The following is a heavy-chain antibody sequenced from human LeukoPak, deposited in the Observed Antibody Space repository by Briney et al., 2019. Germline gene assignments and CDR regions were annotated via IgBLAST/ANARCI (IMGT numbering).Heavy chain of an antibody. J-gene: IGHJ4*02. Sequence: GGPLRLSCAASGFTFSSYGMHWVRQAPGKGLEWVAVISYDGSNKYYADSVKGRFTISRDNSKNTLYLQMNSLRAEDTAVYYCAKGPSSGYLNPDYWGQGTLVTVSS. V-gene: IGHV3-30*18. D-gene: IGHD3-22*01. CDR3: AKGPSSGYLNPDY. CDR2: ISYDGSNK. CDR1: GFTFSSYG.